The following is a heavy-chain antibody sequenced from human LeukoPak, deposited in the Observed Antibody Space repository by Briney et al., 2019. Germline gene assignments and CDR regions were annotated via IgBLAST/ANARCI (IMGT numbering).Heavy chain of an antibody. D-gene: IGHD3-10*01. CDR3: ARRSTYGSGTNYLFDY. Sequence: GESRQISCKGSGYSFPIYWIAWVRQMPGKGLEWMGIIYPGDSDTRYGPSFQGQITISADKSISTAYLQWSSLKASDTAMYYCARRSTYGSGTNYLFDYWGQGTLVTVST. CDR2: IYPGDSDT. V-gene: IGHV5-51*01. J-gene: IGHJ4*02. CDR1: GYSFPIYW.